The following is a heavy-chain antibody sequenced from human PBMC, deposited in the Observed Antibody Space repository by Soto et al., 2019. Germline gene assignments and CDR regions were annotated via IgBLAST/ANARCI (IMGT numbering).Heavy chain of an antibody. Sequence: GGSLRLSCAASGFTFSNYGMHWARQAPGKGLEWVAAILYDGSNKYYADSVKGRFTISRDNSKNTLDLQMNSLRAEDTAVYYCATAKLLLPWLFDYWGQGTLVTVSS. V-gene: IGHV3-33*01. D-gene: IGHD2-15*01. CDR2: ILYDGSNK. CDR1: GFTFSNYG. CDR3: ATAKLLLPWLFDY. J-gene: IGHJ4*02.